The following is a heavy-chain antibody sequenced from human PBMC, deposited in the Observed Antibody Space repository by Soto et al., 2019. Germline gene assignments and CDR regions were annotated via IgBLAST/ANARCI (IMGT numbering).Heavy chain of an antibody. CDR2: ISDSGHTI. CDR1: GFTFSSYE. Sequence: VQVVESGGGLVKPGGSLRLSCAASGFTFSSYEMTWVRQAPGTGLEWISYISDSGHTIHYADSVKGRFTISRDSAESSLYLQMDSLRAEDTGVYYCARIGAGGWDIPFDVWGQGTLVTVSS. V-gene: IGHV3-48*03. J-gene: IGHJ4*02. CDR3: ARIGAGGWDIPFDV. D-gene: IGHD6-19*01.